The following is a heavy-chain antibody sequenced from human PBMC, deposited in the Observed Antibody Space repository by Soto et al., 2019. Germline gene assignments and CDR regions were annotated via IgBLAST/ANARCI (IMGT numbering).Heavy chain of an antibody. Sequence: SVKVSCKASGGTFSSYAISCVRQAPGQGLEWMGGIIPIFGTANYAQKFQGRVTITADKSTSTAYMELSSLRSEDTAVYYCARDLDPYYYGSGSYLSYWGQGTLVTVPQ. J-gene: IGHJ4*02. V-gene: IGHV1-69*06. CDR3: ARDLDPYYYGSGSYLSY. CDR1: GGTFSSYA. CDR2: IIPIFGTA. D-gene: IGHD3-10*01.